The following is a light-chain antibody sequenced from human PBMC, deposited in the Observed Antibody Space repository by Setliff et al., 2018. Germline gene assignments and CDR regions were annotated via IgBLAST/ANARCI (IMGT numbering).Light chain of an antibody. CDR1: GGLVGGYNY. Sequence: PGQSVTISCTGTGGLVGGYNYVSWYQQHPGKAPRLIIYEVTKRPSGVPDRFSGSNSGNTASLTVSGLQAEDEADYYCTFYSGSNNFFFGSGTKVTVL. V-gene: IGLV2-8*01. CDR2: EVT. CDR3: TFYSGSNNFF. J-gene: IGLJ1*01.